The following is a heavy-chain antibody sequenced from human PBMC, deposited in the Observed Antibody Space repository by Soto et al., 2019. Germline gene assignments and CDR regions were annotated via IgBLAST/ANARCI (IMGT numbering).Heavy chain of an antibody. CDR1: GDSMTKYY. Sequence: QVQLQESGPGLVKPSETLSLTCTVSGDSMTKYYWSWIRQPAGKGLEWIGRIYTSGSTNYNPSLKSRVTMSIDTSNNHFSLMLKSVTAADTAVYYCARTVGAAYYFDFWGQRALVTVSS. D-gene: IGHD4-17*01. V-gene: IGHV4-4*07. J-gene: IGHJ4*02. CDR3: ARTVGAAYYFDF. CDR2: IYTSGST.